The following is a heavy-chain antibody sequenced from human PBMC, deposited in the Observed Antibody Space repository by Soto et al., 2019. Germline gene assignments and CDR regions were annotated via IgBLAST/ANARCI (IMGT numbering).Heavy chain of an antibody. CDR1: GDSVSSNSAA. CDR2: TYYRSKWYN. V-gene: IGHV6-1*01. CDR3: ARVGRAAGYCSGGSCYDFDY. D-gene: IGHD2-15*01. Sequence: PSQTLSLTCAISGDSVSSNSAAWNWIRQSPSRGLEWLGRTYYRSKWYNDYAVSVKSRITINPDTSKNQFSLQLNSVTPEDTAVYYCARVGRAAGYCSGGSCYDFDYWGQGTLVTVSS. J-gene: IGHJ4*02.